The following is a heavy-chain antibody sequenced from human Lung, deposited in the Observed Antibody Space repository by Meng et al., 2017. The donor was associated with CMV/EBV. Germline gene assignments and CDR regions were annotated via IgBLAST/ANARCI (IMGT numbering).Heavy chain of an antibody. CDR3: ARGGYYYDSSGYYYPGGCED. D-gene: IGHD3-22*01. CDR2: IYYSGST. J-gene: IGHJ4*02. Sequence: SETLSLTCTVSGGSISSSSYYWGWIRQSPGKGLEWIGSIYYSGSTYYNPSLKSRVTISVDTSKNQFSLKLSSVTAADTAVYYCARGGYYYDSSGYYYPGGCEDWGQGKXVNVAS. CDR1: GGSISSSSYY. V-gene: IGHV4-39*07.